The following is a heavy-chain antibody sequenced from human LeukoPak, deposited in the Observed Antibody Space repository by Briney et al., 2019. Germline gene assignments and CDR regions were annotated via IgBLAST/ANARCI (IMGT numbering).Heavy chain of an antibody. D-gene: IGHD1-1*01. CDR2: IYYSGST. CDR3: ARAKTSTGMIGY. Sequence: PSETLSLTCTVSGGSISSYYWSWIRQPPGKGLEWIGYIYYSGSTNYNPSLKGRVTISVDTSKNQFSLKLSSVTAADTAVYYCARAKTSTGMIGYWGQGTLVTVSS. J-gene: IGHJ4*02. V-gene: IGHV4-59*01. CDR1: GGSISSYY.